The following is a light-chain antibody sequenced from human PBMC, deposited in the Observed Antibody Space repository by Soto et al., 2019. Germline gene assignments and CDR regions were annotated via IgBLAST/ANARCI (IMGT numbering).Light chain of an antibody. CDR3: QQYDNPP. CDR2: DAS. CDR1: PDISNY. J-gene: IGKJ4*02. Sequence: DIQMTQSPSSLSASVGDRVTITCQASPDISNYLNWYQQKPGKAPKLLIYDASNLETGVPSRFSGSESGTDFTFTISSLQPEGIGTYYCQQYDNPPFGGGTKVEIK. V-gene: IGKV1-33*01.